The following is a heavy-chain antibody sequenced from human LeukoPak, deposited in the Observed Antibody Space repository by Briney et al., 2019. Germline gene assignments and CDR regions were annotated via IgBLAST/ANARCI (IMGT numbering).Heavy chain of an antibody. CDR2: IKQEGSEK. D-gene: IGHD3-3*01. V-gene: IGHV3-7*01. CDR3: ATDKGVVTTNFDY. Sequence: PGGSLRLFCAASGFTFRSYWMSWVRQAPGKGLEWVANIKQEGSEKYYVDSVKGRFTISRDNDKNSMYLTMHSLRAEDTAVYYCATDKGVVTTNFDYWGQGTLVTASS. CDR1: GFTFRSYW. J-gene: IGHJ4*02.